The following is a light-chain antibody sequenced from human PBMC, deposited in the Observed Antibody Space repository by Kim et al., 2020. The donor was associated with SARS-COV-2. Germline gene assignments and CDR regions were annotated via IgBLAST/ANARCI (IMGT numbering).Light chain of an antibody. CDR2: RAS. CDR1: QSVLYSSNNKNY. V-gene: IGKV4-1*01. J-gene: IGKJ1*01. CDR3: QQYYSTPPT. Sequence: ATINCQSSQSVLYSSNNKNYLAWYQQKPGQPPKLLIYRASTRESGVPDRFSGSGSGTDFTLTISSLQAEDVAVYYCQQYYSTPPTFGQGTKVDIK.